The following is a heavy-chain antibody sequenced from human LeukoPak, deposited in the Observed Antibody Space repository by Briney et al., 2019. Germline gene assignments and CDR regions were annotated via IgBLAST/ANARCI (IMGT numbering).Heavy chain of an antibody. D-gene: IGHD1-26*01. CDR1: GFTFSSYG. CDR2: IRYDGSNK. J-gene: IGHJ4*02. CDR3: AKDPLPSRGGSYYDY. V-gene: IGHV3-30*02. Sequence: PGGSLRLSCAASGFTFSSYGMHWVRQAPGKGLEWVAFIRYDGSNKYYADSVKGRFTISRDNSKNTLYLQMNSLRAEDTAVYYCAKDPLPSRGGSYYDYWGQGTLVTVSS.